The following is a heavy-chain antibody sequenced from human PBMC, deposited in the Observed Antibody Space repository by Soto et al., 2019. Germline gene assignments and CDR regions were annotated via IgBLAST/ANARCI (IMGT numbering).Heavy chain of an antibody. CDR2: IYPSDSTT. CDR1: GYSFTNYW. V-gene: IGHV5-51*01. J-gene: IGHJ5*02. D-gene: IGHD4-17*01. CDR3: ARHGFYGDYSSNYFDP. Sequence: ESLKISCEGSGYSFTNYWIAWVRQMPGKGLEYIGIIYPSDSTTRYSPSFQGQVTISADKSISTAYLQWSSLMASDTAIYYCARHGFYGDYSSNYFDPWGQGTLVTVSS.